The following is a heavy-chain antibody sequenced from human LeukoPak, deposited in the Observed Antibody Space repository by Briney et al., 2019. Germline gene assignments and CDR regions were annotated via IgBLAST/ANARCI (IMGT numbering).Heavy chain of an antibody. CDR2: INPNSGDT. Sequence: ASVKVSCKASGYTFTGYYMHWVRQAPGQRLEWMGWINPNSGDTNYAQKFQGRVTMTRDTSISTAYMELSRLRSDDTAVYYCARDRKGGNMAPGDYWGQGTLVTVSS. CDR1: GYTFTGYY. V-gene: IGHV1-2*02. D-gene: IGHD1-14*01. J-gene: IGHJ4*02. CDR3: ARDRKGGNMAPGDY.